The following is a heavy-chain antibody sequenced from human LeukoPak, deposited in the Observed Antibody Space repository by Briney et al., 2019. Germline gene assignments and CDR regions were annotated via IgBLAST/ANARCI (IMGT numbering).Heavy chain of an antibody. CDR3: ARPRTHDSSGQDAFDI. J-gene: IGHJ3*02. CDR1: GYTFTSYA. Sequence: GASVKVSCKASGYTFTSYAMNWVRQATGQGLEWMGWMNPNSGNTGYAQKFQGRVTITRNTSISTAYMEPSSLRSEDTAVYYCARPRTHDSSGQDAFDIWGQGTMVTVSS. CDR2: MNPNSGNT. V-gene: IGHV1-8*03. D-gene: IGHD3-22*01.